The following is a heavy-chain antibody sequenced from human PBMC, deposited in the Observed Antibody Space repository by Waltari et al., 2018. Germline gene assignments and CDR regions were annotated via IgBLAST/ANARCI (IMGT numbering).Heavy chain of an antibody. J-gene: IGHJ6*02. D-gene: IGHD6-6*01. CDR1: GFPFSTST. CDR3: AKDEGARLAPTFGMDA. V-gene: IGHV3-23*01. Sequence: EMQLLESGGALVQPGGSLILSCAASGFPFSTSTLTWVRQAPGKGLEWVAVLTASGLMDYGDSVKGRFIISRDNSKNILYLEMYRLRVEDTARYYCAKDEGARLAPTFGMDAWGQGTTVIVSS. CDR2: LTASGLM.